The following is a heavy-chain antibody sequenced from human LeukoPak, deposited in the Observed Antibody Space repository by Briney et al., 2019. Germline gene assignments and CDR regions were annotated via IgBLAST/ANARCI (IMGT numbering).Heavy chain of an antibody. J-gene: IGHJ4*02. D-gene: IGHD6-19*01. CDR3: ARDLGMAGIAPVDY. V-gene: IGHV4-39*07. CDR2: IYYSGST. CDR1: GGSISSSSYY. Sequence: SETLSLTCTVSGGSISSSSYYWGWIRQPPGKGLEWIGSIYYSGSTYYNPSLKSRVTLSVDTSKNQFSLKVTSVTAADTAVYYCARDLGMAGIAPVDYWGQGTLVTVSS.